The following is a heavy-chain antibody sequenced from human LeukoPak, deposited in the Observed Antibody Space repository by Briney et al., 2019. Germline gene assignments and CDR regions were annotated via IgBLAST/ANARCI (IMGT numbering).Heavy chain of an antibody. D-gene: IGHD3-10*01. Sequence: PSETLSLTCAVYGGSFSGYYWSWIRQPPGKGLEWIGEINHSGSTNYNPSLKSRVTISVDTSKNQFSLKLSSVTAADTAVYYCARGTGSGSYYIGYYYYYMDVWGKGTTVTVSS. J-gene: IGHJ6*03. CDR3: ARGTGSGSYYIGYYYYYMDV. CDR1: GGSFSGYY. V-gene: IGHV4-34*01. CDR2: INHSGST.